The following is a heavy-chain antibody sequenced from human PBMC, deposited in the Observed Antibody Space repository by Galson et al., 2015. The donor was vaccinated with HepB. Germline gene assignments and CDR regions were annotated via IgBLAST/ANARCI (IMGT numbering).Heavy chain of an antibody. V-gene: IGHV4-34*01. Sequence: LRLSCAASGFTFGDYAMSWFRQAPGKGLEWIGEINHSGSTNYNPSLKSRVTISVDTSKNQFSLKLSSVTAADTAVYYCARGDRLTGTTFWGQGTLVTVSS. CDR3: ARGDRLTGTTF. D-gene: IGHD1-7*01. J-gene: IGHJ4*02. CDR2: INHSGST. CDR1: GFTFGDYA.